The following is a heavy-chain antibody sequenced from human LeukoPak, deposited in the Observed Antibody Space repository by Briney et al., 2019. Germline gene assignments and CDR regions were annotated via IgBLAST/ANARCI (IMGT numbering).Heavy chain of an antibody. CDR1: GFTFSSYA. CDR3: ARASSQLVSWFDP. D-gene: IGHD6-13*01. Sequence: GGSLRLSCAASGFTFSSYAMHWVRQAPGKGLEWVAVISYDGSNKYYADSVKGRFTTSRDNSKNTLYLQMNSLRAEDTAVYYCARASSQLVSWFDPWGQGTLVTVSS. CDR2: ISYDGSNK. J-gene: IGHJ5*02. V-gene: IGHV3-30*04.